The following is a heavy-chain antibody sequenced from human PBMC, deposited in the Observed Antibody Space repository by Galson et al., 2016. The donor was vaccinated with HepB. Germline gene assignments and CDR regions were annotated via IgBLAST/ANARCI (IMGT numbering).Heavy chain of an antibody. CDR1: GFSFSSSW. Sequence: SLRLSCAASGFSFSSSWMTWVRQSPGKGLEWVANIKQDGSYRHYVDSVKGRFTVSRDNAKNSLYLEMNSLRFEDTAVYYCARSRGNDLWGQGTLVIVSS. V-gene: IGHV3-7*01. CDR3: ARSRGNDL. CDR2: IKQDGSYR. J-gene: IGHJ5*02.